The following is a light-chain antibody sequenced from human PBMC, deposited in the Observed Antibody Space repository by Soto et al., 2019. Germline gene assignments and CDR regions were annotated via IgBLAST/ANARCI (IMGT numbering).Light chain of an antibody. CDR3: QQYNNWPPGIT. J-gene: IGKJ3*01. Sequence: EIVMTQAPATLSVSPGERATLSCRASQSVSSNLAWYQQQPGQPPRLLIYGASTRTTGIPSRFSGSGSETEFTLTIISLRSEDFAVFYCQQYNNWPPGITFGPGTKVDIK. CDR1: QSVSSN. CDR2: GAS. V-gene: IGKV3-15*01.